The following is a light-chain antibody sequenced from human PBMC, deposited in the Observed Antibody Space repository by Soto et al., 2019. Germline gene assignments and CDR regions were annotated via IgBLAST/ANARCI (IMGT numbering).Light chain of an antibody. CDR2: AAS. CDR1: QSIRSY. J-gene: IGKJ1*01. Sequence: IQMTQSPSSLAAFVGDRVTITCRASQSIRSYLNWYQQKPGKAPKLLIYAASSLQSGVPSRFSGSGSGTEFTLTISSLQPEDFATYYCQQSHITPWTFGQGTKVEIK. CDR3: QQSHITPWT. V-gene: IGKV1-39*01.